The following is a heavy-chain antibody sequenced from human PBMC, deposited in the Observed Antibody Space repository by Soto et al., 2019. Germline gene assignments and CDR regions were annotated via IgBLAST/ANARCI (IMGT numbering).Heavy chain of an antibody. D-gene: IGHD6-19*01. CDR3: AKENRDDGSGWYSSTDWFDP. V-gene: IGHV1-69*01. CDR2: IIAIFGTA. CDR1: GGTFDIFS. Sequence: QVQLVQSGAEVKKPGSSVKVSCKASGGTFDIFSISWLRQAPGQGLEWMGGIIAIFGTAEYSQKFQGRVTITADESTSTSYMELSSLRFEDTAVYYCAKENRDDGSGWYSSTDWFDPWGQGTLVTVSS. J-gene: IGHJ5*02.